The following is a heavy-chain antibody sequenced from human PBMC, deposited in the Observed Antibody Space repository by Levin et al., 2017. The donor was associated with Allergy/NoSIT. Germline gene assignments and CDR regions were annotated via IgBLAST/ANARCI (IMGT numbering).Heavy chain of an antibody. CDR2: IYDTGNT. V-gene: IGHV4-59*01. D-gene: IGHD3-16*02. CDR1: CGSISSAN. J-gene: IGHJ4*02. CDR3: ARFVWGSYRGFDY. Sequence: SQTLSLTCTVSCGSISSANWSWLRPPPGKGLEWIGYIYDTGNTNYNPSLKSRVTLSVDTSKNQFSLKLSSVTPADTAVYYCARFVWGSYRGFDYWGQGTLVTVSS.